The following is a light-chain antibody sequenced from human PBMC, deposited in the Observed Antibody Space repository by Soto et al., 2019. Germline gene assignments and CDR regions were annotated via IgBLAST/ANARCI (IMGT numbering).Light chain of an antibody. CDR3: QQSYSIPWT. CDR2: AAS. V-gene: IGKV1-39*01. Sequence: DIQMTQSPSSLSASVGDRVIITCLASQSISTYVNWYQKKPGKGPELLIYAASTLQSGVPSRFSRSGSRTDFTLNISSLQPGDFATYYCQQSYSIPWTFGQGTTVEI. J-gene: IGKJ1*01. CDR1: QSISTY.